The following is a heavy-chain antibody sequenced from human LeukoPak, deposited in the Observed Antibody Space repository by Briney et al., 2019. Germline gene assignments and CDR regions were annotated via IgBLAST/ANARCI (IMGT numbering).Heavy chain of an antibody. V-gene: IGHV3-48*03. CDR2: ISSSGSTI. D-gene: IGHD3-22*01. Sequence: GGSLRLSCAASGFTFSSYEMNWVRQAPGKGLEWVSYISSSGSTIYYADSVKGRFTISRDNAKSSLYLQMNSLRAEDTAVYYCARDDRSSGYNYWGQGTLVTVSS. CDR3: ARDDRSSGYNY. CDR1: GFTFSSYE. J-gene: IGHJ4*02.